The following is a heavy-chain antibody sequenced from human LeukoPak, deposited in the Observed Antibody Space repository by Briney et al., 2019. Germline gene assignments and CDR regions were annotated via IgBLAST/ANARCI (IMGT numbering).Heavy chain of an antibody. CDR3: ARRSGYCSSTSCSLGFDY. J-gene: IGHJ4*02. Sequence: GAVLKFCCAGAYTCFTSYWSCWGRELPQKRLWWVWIIDSGDSDTRYSPTFQGQVTISADKSISTAYLQWSSLKASDTAMYYCARRSGYCSSTSCSLGFDYWGQGTLVTVSS. D-gene: IGHD2-2*03. CDR2: IDSGDSDT. V-gene: IGHV5-51*01. CDR1: YTCFTSYW.